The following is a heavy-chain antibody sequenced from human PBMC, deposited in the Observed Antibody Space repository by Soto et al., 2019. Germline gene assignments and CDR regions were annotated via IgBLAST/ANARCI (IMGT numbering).Heavy chain of an antibody. CDR2: INAGNGNT. D-gene: IGHD3-22*01. CDR1: GYTFTSYA. CDR3: ARDTYYYDRSGYDAFDI. V-gene: IGHV1-3*01. J-gene: IGHJ3*02. Sequence: GASVKVSCKASGYTFTSYAMHWVRQAPGQRLEWMGWINAGNGNTNYAQKLQGRVTMTTDTSTSTAYMELRSLRSDDTAVYYCARDTYYYDRSGYDAFDIWGQGTMVTVSS.